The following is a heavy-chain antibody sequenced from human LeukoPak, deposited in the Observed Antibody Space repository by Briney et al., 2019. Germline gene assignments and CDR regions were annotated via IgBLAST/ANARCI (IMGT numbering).Heavy chain of an antibody. CDR1: GYTFTGYY. CDR3: ARGRTGYSYGRIDDYYCYYMDV. D-gene: IGHD5-18*01. V-gene: IGHV1-2*02. CDR2: INPNHGDT. J-gene: IGHJ6*03. Sequence: ASVKVSCKASGYTFTGYYMHWVRQAPGQGLEWMGWINPNHGDTNYAQKFQDRVSMTRDTSISTAYMELSRLRSDDTAVYYCARGRTGYSYGRIDDYYCYYMDVWGKGTTVTISS.